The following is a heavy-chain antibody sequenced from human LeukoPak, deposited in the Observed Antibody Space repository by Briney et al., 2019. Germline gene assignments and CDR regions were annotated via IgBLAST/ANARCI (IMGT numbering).Heavy chain of an antibody. V-gene: IGHV3-21*01. CDR1: GFTFSSYS. J-gene: IGHJ4*02. CDR2: ISSSSSYI. D-gene: IGHD3-22*01. CDR3: ARGITMIVVGYYFDY. Sequence: PGGSLRLSCATSGFTFSSYSMNWVRQAPGKGLEWVSSISSSSSYIYYADSVKGRFTISRDNAKNSLYLQMNSLRAEDTAVYYCARGITMIVVGYYFDYWGQGTLVTVSS.